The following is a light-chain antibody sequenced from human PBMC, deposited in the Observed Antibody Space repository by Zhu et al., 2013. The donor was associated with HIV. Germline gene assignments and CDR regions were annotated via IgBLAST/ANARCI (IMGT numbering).Light chain of an antibody. CDR3: QQSYNTPWT. V-gene: IGKV1-39*01. Sequence: DIRMTQSPSSLSASVGDRVIITCRASERISTYLNWYQQKVGKAPKLLIDGASILESGVPSRFSGSGSGTDSTLTITNLQLEDFATYYCQQSYNTPWTFGQGTKVEIK. CDR1: ERISTY. J-gene: IGKJ1*01. CDR2: GAS.